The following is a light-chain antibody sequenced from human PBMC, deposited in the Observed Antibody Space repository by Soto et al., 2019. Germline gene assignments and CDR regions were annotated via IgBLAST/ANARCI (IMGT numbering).Light chain of an antibody. J-gene: IGLJ3*02. V-gene: IGLV2-14*01. CDR1: SSDVGGYNY. CDR2: EVS. CDR3: SSFTNTNTGV. Sequence: QSALTQPASVSGSPGQSITISCTGTSSDVGGYNYVSWYQQHPSKAPKLMIYEVSNRPSGVSNRFSGSKSGNTASLTISGLQAEDEADYYCSSFTNTNTGVFGGGTKLTVL.